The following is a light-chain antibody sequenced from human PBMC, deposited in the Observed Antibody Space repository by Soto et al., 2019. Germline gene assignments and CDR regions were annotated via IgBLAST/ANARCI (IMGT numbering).Light chain of an antibody. V-gene: IGKV1-39*01. Sequence: IQMPQSTYSLSTSVGDRVTITCRASQGISTFLNWYQQKPGKAPRLLIYAASRLQSGVPARFSGSGAETDFTLTITSLQPEDFGIYYCQQSYATGRTFGGGTKVAIK. CDR1: QGISTF. CDR2: AAS. J-gene: IGKJ4*01. CDR3: QQSYATGRT.